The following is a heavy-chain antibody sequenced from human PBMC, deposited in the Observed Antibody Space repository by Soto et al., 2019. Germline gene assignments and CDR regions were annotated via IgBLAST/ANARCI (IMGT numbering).Heavy chain of an antibody. D-gene: IGHD2-15*01. CDR2: IIPIFGTA. V-gene: IGHV1-69*01. CDR3: ARYKLGYCSGGSCSPYYYYYGMDV. J-gene: IGHJ6*02. Sequence: QVQLVQSGAEVKKPGSSVKVSCKASGGTFSSYAISWVRQAPGQGLEWMGGIIPIFGTANYAQKFQGRVTITADESTRTAYMELSSLRSEDTAVYYCARYKLGYCSGGSCSPYYYYYGMDVWGQGTTVTVSS. CDR1: GGTFSSYA.